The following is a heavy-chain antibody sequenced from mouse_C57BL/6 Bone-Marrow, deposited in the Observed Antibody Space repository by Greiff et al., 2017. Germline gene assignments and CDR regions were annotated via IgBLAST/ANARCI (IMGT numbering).Heavy chain of an antibody. V-gene: IGHV5-12*01. CDR2: ISNGGGST. CDR1: GFTFSDYY. D-gene: IGHD2-1*01. Sequence: EVQGVESGGGLVQPGGSLKLSCAASGFTFSDYYMYWVRQTPEKRLEWVAYISNGGGSTYYPDTVKGRFTISRDNAKNTLYLQMSRLKSEDTAMYYCARHGVTTYYYAMDYWGQGTSVTVSS. CDR3: ARHGVTTYYYAMDY. J-gene: IGHJ4*01.